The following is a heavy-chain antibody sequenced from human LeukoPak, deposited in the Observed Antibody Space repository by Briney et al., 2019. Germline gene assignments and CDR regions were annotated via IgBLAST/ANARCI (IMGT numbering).Heavy chain of an antibody. J-gene: IGHJ4*02. CDR3: ARDAESYRLGIAVAGKYYFDY. V-gene: IGHV1-46*01. D-gene: IGHD6-19*01. Sequence: ASVKVSCKASGYTFTSYYMHWVRQAPGQGLEWMGIINPSGGSTSYAQKFQGRVSMTRDTSASTVYMELSSLRSADTAVYYCARDAESYRLGIAVAGKYYFDYWGQGTLVTVSS. CDR1: GYTFTSYY. CDR2: INPSGGST.